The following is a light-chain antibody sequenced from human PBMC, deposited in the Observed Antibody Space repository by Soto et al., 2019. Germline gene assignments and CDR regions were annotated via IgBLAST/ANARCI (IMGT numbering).Light chain of an antibody. J-gene: IGKJ5*01. CDR1: QSVSRY. CDR2: DAS. V-gene: IGKV3-11*01. CDR3: QQRRNWPPIN. Sequence: EIVLTQSPATLSLSPGERATLSCRASQSVSRYLAWYQQKPGQAPRLLIYDASNRATGIPARLSGSGSGTDFTLTISSLEPEDIAVYYCQQRRNWPPINCGQGTRLQIK.